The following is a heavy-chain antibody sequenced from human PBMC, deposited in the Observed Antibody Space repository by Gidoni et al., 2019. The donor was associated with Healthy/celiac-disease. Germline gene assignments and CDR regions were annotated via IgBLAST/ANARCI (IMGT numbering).Heavy chain of an antibody. CDR3: ARGQLSGWFDP. CDR1: GGSFSGYY. V-gene: IGHV4-34*01. J-gene: IGHJ5*02. D-gene: IGHD3-16*02. CDR2: INHSGST. Sequence: QVQLQQWGAGLLKPSETLSLTCAVYGGSFSGYYWSWIRQPPGKGLEWIGEINHSGSTNYNPSLKSRVTISVDTSKNQFSLKLSSVTAADTAVYYCARGQLSGWFDPWGQGTLVTVSS.